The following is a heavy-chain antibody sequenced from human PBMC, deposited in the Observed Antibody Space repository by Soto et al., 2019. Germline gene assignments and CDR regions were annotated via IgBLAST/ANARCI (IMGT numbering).Heavy chain of an antibody. J-gene: IGHJ4*02. V-gene: IGHV4-31*03. D-gene: IGHD4-17*01. CDR2: IYNSGTT. Sequence: SETVSLTCTASGGSVDSGAYYWNWIRQHPGKGLEWIGYIYNSGTTYYSPSLKSRVTMSTDTSKNQFSLHLSSVTAADTAVYYCARARDFGDYFFDQWGQGTLVTVSS. CDR1: GGSVDSGAYY. CDR3: ARARDFGDYFFDQ.